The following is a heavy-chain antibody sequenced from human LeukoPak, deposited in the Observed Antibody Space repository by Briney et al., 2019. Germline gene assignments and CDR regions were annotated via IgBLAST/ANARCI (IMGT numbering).Heavy chain of an antibody. J-gene: IGHJ5*02. CDR1: GFTFSDYH. D-gene: IGHD2-15*01. CDR3: ARDSSAGLEP. V-gene: IGHV3-11*06. Sequence: GGSLTLSCAASGFTFSDYHMSWLRQAPGKGLEWVSYISSSSSYTNYADSVKGRFTISRDNAKKSLYLQMNSLRAEDTAVYYCARDSSAGLEPWGQGTLVTVSS. CDR2: ISSSSSYT.